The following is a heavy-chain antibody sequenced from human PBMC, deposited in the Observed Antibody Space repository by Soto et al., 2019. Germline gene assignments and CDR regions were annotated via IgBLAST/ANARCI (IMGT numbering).Heavy chain of an antibody. D-gene: IGHD3-3*01. CDR2: ISAYNGNT. CDR1: GYTFTSYG. J-gene: IGHJ5*02. CDR3: ARHLHLPHYDNWFDP. V-gene: IGHV1-18*01. Sequence: GASVKVSCKASGYTFTSYGISWVRQAPGQGLEWMGWISAYNGNTNYAQKLQGRVTMTTDTSTSTAYMELRGLRSDDTAVYYCARHLHLPHYDNWFDPWGQGTLVTVSS.